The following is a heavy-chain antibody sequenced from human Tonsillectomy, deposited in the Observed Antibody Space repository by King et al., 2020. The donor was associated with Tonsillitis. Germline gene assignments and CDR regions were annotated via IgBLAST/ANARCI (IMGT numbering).Heavy chain of an antibody. Sequence: QLVQSGGGLVKPGGSLRLSCAASGFTFNKYNMNWVRQAPGKGPEWVSSISSSSQYIYYADSVKGRFTISRDNAKNSLYLQMNSLGAEDTAVYYCARRGEYYGSGTYYNWFDLWGQGTLVTVSS. J-gene: IGHJ5*02. CDR2: ISSSSQYI. CDR1: GFTFNKYN. CDR3: ARRGEYYGSGTYYNWFDL. V-gene: IGHV3-21*01. D-gene: IGHD3-10*01.